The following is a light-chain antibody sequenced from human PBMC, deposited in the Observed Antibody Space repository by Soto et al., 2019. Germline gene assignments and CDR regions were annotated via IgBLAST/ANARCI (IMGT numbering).Light chain of an antibody. J-gene: IGKJ1*01. CDR1: QSVSSN. CDR2: GAS. V-gene: IGKV3-15*01. CDR3: QQYNNWPPWT. Sequence: EIVMTQSPATLSVSPGERATLSCRASQSVSSNLAWYQQKPGQAPRLLIYGASTSATGIPARFSGSGSGTEFTLTISGLQSEDFAVYYCQQYNNWPPWTFGKGTKVEIK.